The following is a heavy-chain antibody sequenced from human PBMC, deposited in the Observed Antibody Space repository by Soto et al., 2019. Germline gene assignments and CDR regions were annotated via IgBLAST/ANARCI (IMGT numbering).Heavy chain of an antibody. CDR1: GGSISSYY. J-gene: IGHJ4*02. D-gene: IGHD7-27*01. V-gene: IGHV4-59*01. CDR3: AGSWGFYYLDY. Sequence: SETLSLTCTVSGGSISSYYWSWIRQPPGRGLEWIGYIYYSGSTNYNPSLKSRVTISVDTSKNQFSLKLSSVTAADTAVYYCAGSWGFYYLDYWGQGTLVTVPQ. CDR2: IYYSGST.